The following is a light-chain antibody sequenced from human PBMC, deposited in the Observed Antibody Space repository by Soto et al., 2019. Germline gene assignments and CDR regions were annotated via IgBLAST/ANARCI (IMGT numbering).Light chain of an antibody. CDR2: GAS. V-gene: IGKV3-15*01. Sequence: EIVMTQSPPSLPVSLGERVTLSCRASQNIRSDLVWYQQRPGQAPRLLIFGASVRATGVPVRFSGSGSGTEFTLTISSLQSEDFAVYYCQQYNQWPPMYTFGQGTKLEI. CDR3: QQYNQWPPMYT. CDR1: QNIRSD. J-gene: IGKJ2*01.